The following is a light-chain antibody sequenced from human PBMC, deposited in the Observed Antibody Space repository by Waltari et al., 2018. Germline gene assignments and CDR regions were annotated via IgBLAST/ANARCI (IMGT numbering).Light chain of an antibody. CDR1: QNIYRN. V-gene: IGKV1D-13*01. J-gene: IGKJ3*01. CDR3: QHYYDNPFT. CDR2: DAS. Sequence: QMTQSPSALSASVGDRVTISCRASQNIYRNLAWYQQKPGKAPKLLIFDASTLESGIPSRFSGTGSGTDFTLTIRGLQPEDSARYYCQHYYDNPFTFGPGTKLDIK.